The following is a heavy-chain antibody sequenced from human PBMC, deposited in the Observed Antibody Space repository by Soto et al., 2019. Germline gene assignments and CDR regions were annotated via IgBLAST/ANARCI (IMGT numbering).Heavy chain of an antibody. V-gene: IGHV4-4*02. CDR3: ARVPPGWGSGVAGSVDY. J-gene: IGHJ4*02. Sequence: QVQLQESGPGLVKPSGTLSLTCAVSGGSISSSNWWSWVRQPPGKGLEWIGEIYHSGSTNYNPSLKRRVTISVDESKNQFSLKLTSVTAADTAVYYCARVPPGWGSGVAGSVDYWGQGTLVTVSS. D-gene: IGHD6-19*01. CDR2: IYHSGST. CDR1: GGSISSSNW.